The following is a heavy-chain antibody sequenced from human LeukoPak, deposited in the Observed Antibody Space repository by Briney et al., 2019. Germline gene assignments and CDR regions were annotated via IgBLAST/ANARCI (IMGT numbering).Heavy chain of an antibody. V-gene: IGHV3-48*03. Sequence: GGSLRLSCAASGFTFSSYEMNWVRQAPGKGLEWVSYISSSGSTIYYADSVKGRFTISRDNAKNSLYLQMNSLRAEDTAVYYCAREASARGVVVTAIWNYYYMDVWGKGTTVTISS. CDR3: AREASARGVVVTAIWNYYYMDV. CDR1: GFTFSSYE. D-gene: IGHD2-21*02. J-gene: IGHJ6*03. CDR2: ISSSGSTI.